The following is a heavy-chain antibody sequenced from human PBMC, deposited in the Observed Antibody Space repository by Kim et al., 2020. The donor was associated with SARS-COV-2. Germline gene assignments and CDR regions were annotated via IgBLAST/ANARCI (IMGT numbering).Heavy chain of an antibody. CDR1: GYTFTSYA. CDR2: INAGNGNT. Sequence: ASVKVSCKASGYTFTSYAMHLVRQAPGQRLEWMGWINAGNGNTKYSQKFQGRVTITRDTSASTAYMELSSLRSEDTAVYNCARGYYYDSSGYYPQFDYWGQGTLVTVSS. V-gene: IGHV1-3*01. J-gene: IGHJ4*02. D-gene: IGHD3-22*01. CDR3: ARGYYYDSSGYYPQFDY.